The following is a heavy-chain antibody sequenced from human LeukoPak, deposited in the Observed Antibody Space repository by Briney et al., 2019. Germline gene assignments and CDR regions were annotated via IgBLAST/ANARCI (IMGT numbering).Heavy chain of an antibody. V-gene: IGHV3-23*01. D-gene: IGHD3-22*01. CDR3: ARDSSGYFPPLGYYYYMDV. CDR1: GFTFSSYA. Sequence: GGSLRLSCAASGFTFSSYAMSWVRQAPGKGLEWVSAISGSGGSTYYADSVKGRFTISRDNSKNTLYLQMNSLRAEDTAVYYCARDSSGYFPPLGYYYYMDVWGKGTTVTVSS. CDR2: ISGSGGST. J-gene: IGHJ6*03.